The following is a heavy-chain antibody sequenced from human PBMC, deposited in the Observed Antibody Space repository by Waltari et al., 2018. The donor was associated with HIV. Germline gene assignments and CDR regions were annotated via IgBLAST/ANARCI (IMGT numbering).Heavy chain of an antibody. V-gene: IGHV3-30*04. CDR3: ARDIKYYYDSSGYYHFYYYYGMDV. Sequence: SSYAMHWVRQAPGKGLEWVAVISYDGSNKYYADSVKGRFTISRDNSKNTLYLQMNSLRAEDTAVYYCARDIKYYYDSSGYYHFYYYYGMDVWGQGTTVTVSS. D-gene: IGHD3-22*01. CDR2: ISYDGSNK. J-gene: IGHJ6*02. CDR1: SSYA.